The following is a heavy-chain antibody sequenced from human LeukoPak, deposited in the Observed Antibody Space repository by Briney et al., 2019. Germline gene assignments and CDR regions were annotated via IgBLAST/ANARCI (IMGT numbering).Heavy chain of an antibody. CDR3: ARERELRYFDWLLSNNWFGP. CDR1: GYTFTGYY. V-gene: IGHV1-2*02. D-gene: IGHD3-9*01. CDR2: INPNSGGT. Sequence: ASVKVSCKASGYTFTGYYMHWVRQAPGQGLEWMGWINPNSGGTNYAQKFQGRVTMTRDTSISTAYMELSRLRSDDTAVYYCARERELRYFDWLLSNNWFGPWGQGTLVTVSS. J-gene: IGHJ5*02.